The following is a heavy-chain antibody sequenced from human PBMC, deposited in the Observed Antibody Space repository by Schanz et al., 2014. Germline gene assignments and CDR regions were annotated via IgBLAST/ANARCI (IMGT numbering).Heavy chain of an antibody. V-gene: IGHV3-48*04. CDR2: VSRSTPDI. CDR1: GFTFSSYS. J-gene: IGHJ3*02. CDR3: AKGRFGELSAFDI. Sequence: EVQLLESGGGLVQPGGSLRLSCTASGFTFSSYSMNWVRQAPGKGLEWVSYVSRSTPDIYYADSVKGRFTISRDNSKNSVYLEMNSLRAEDTALYYCAKGRFGELSAFDIWGQGTMVTVSS. D-gene: IGHD3-10*01.